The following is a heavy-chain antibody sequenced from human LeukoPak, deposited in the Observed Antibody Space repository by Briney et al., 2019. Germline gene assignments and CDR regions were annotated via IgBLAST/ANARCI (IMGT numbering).Heavy chain of an antibody. CDR1: GYTFSNYG. V-gene: IGHV1-18*01. D-gene: IGHD3-10*01. CDR2: ISAYNGNT. CDR3: AREDYYYGSGSYYKWGY. J-gene: IGHJ4*02. Sequence: ASVKVSCKASGYTFSNYGISWVRQAPGQGLEWMGWISAYNGNTNYAQKLQGRVTMTTDTSTTTTYMELRSLRSDDTAVYYCAREDYYYGSGSYYKWGYWGQGTLVIVSS.